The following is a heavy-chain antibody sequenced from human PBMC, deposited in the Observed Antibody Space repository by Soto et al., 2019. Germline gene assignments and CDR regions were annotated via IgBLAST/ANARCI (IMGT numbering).Heavy chain of an antibody. CDR3: AHYTTDTYFDV. CDR2: LYWDDTR. J-gene: IGHJ6*04. Sequence: ASGPTLVNPTQTLTLTCSFSGFSLYTGGVGVGWIRQPPGKALEWLALLYWDDTRRYNPSLKNTLTIAKDTSENQVVLTVTDMGPVDTGTYFCAHYTTDTYFDVWGKGATVTVSS. CDR1: GFSLYTGGVG. V-gene: IGHV2-5*02. D-gene: IGHD1-1*01.